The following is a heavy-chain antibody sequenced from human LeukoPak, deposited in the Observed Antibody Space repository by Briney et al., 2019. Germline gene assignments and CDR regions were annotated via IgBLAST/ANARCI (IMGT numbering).Heavy chain of an antibody. CDR1: GYTFTSYG. V-gene: IGHV1-18*01. CDR3: ARGRSSGWYGLDYYYYYGMDV. J-gene: IGHJ6*02. CDR2: ISAYNGNT. Sequence: ASVNVSCKASGYTFTSYGISWVRQAPGQGLEWMGWISAYNGNTNYAQKLQGRVTMTTDTSTSTAYMELRSLGSDDTAVYYCARGRSSGWYGLDYYYYYGMDVWGQGTTVTVSS. D-gene: IGHD6-13*01.